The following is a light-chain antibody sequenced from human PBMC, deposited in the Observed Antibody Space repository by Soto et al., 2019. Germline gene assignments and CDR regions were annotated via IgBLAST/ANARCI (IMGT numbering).Light chain of an antibody. Sequence: DIQMTQSPSTLSASVGDRVSITCRASQSLNSWLAWYQQKPGKAPKLLIYKASSLESGVPSRFSGSGSGTESTLTISSLQPDDFATYYCQQYNSYSFGQGTKVDIK. V-gene: IGKV1-5*03. CDR1: QSLNSW. J-gene: IGKJ2*01. CDR2: KAS. CDR3: QQYNSYS.